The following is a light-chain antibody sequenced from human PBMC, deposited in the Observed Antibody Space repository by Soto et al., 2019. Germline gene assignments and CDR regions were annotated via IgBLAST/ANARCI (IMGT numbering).Light chain of an antibody. CDR3: QQSYSTLWT. CDR1: QSISSY. J-gene: IGKJ1*01. Sequence: DIQMTQSPSSLSASVGDRVTITCRANQSISSYLNWYQQKPGKAPKLLISGASSLQSGVPSRFSGSGSGTEFTLTISSLQPEDFATYYCQQSYSTLWTFGQGTKVEIK. CDR2: GAS. V-gene: IGKV1-39*01.